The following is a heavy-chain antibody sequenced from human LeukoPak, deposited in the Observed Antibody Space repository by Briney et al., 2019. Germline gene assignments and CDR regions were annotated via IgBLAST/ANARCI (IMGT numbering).Heavy chain of an antibody. J-gene: IGHJ4*02. D-gene: IGHD3-9*01. CDR1: GFTFSSYG. CDR2: IRYYGSNK. CDR3: AKPRLRYFDWLSSLDY. Sequence: GGSLRLSCAASGFTFSSYGMHWVRQAPGKGLEGVAFIRYYGSNKYYADSVKGRFTISRENSKNTLYLQMNSLRAEDTAVYYCAKPRLRYFDWLSSLDYWGQGTLVTVSS. V-gene: IGHV3-30*02.